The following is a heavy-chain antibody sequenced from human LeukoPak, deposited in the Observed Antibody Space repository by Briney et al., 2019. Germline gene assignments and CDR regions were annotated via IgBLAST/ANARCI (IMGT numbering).Heavy chain of an antibody. J-gene: IGHJ4*02. CDR1: GGSISSYY. Sequence: SETLSLTCTVSGGSISSYYWSWIRQPAGKGLEWIGRIYTSGSTNYNPSLKSRVTMSVDTSKNQFSLKLRSVTAADTAVYYCAKDPRPIQLREYYFDYWGQGTLVTVSS. CDR2: IYTSGST. V-gene: IGHV4-4*07. D-gene: IGHD5-18*01. CDR3: AKDPRPIQLREYYFDY.